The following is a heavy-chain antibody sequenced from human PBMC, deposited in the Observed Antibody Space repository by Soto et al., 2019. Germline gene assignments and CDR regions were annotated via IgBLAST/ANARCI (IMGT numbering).Heavy chain of an antibody. J-gene: IGHJ4*02. CDR2: LYYGRSA. CDR1: GDSISSYY. D-gene: IGHD6-13*01. CDR3: ERSFGVAAAGPFDY. Sequence: SETLSLTCAVSGDSISSYYCMWLRQPPGKGLESIGYLYYGRSANYNPSLKSRVTLSVDTSTNQCSLTLSSMTAADTAVYYCERSFGVAAAGPFDYWGQGTLVTVSP. V-gene: IGHV4-59*01.